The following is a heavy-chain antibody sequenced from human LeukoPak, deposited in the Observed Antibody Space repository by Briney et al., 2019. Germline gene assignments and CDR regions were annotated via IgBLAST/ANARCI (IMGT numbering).Heavy chain of an antibody. CDR3: ARDLFTVRAFDY. CDR1: GFTFSDYY. Sequence: GGSLRLSCAASGFTFSDYYMSWIRQAPGKGLEWVSYISSSGSTIYYADSVKGRFTISRDNAKNSLHLQMNSLRAEDTAVYYCARDLFTVRAFDYWGQGTLVTVSS. V-gene: IGHV3-11*01. CDR2: ISSSGSTI. J-gene: IGHJ4*02.